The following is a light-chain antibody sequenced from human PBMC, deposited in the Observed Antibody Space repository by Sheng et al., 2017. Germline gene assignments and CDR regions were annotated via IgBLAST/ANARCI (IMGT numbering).Light chain of an antibody. CDR3: QQYGSSPT. CDR2: DAS. V-gene: IGKV1-NL1*01. J-gene: IGKJ1*01. Sequence: DIQMTQSPSSLSASVGDRVTIACRASQHLNNFLAWYQQKPGKAPKLLVYDASSLQSGVPSRFRGGGSGTDYTLTITSLQPEDFAVYYCQQYGSSPTFGQGTKVEIK. CDR1: QHLNNF.